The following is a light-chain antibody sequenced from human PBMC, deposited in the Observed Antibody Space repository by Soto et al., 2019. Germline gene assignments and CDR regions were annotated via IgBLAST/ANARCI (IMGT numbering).Light chain of an antibody. CDR2: DVS. Sequence: QSALTQPASLSGSPGQSITISCTATSSDVGGYNYVSWYQQHPGKAPKLMIYDVSNRPSGVSNRFSGSKSGNTASLTISGLQAEDEADYYCSSYRASSTTHYVFGTGTKLTVL. V-gene: IGLV2-14*03. J-gene: IGLJ1*01. CDR1: SSDVGGYNY. CDR3: SSYRASSTTHYV.